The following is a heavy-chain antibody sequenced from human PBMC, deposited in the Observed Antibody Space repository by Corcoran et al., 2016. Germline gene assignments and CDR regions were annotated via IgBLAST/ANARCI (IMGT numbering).Heavy chain of an antibody. Sequence: QVQLVESGGGVVQPGRSLRLSCAASGFTFSSYDMHWVRQAPGKGLEWVAVISYDGSNKYYADSVKGRFTISRDNSKNTLYLQMNSLRAEDTAVYYCAKDLRDYYDSSAGGGMDVWGQGTTVTVSS. J-gene: IGHJ6*02. CDR3: AKDLRDYYDSSAGGGMDV. V-gene: IGHV3-30*18. D-gene: IGHD3-22*01. CDR2: ISYDGSNK. CDR1: GFTFSSYD.